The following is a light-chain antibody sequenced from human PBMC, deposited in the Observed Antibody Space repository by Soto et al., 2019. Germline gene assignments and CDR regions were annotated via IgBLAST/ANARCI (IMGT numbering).Light chain of an antibody. CDR1: QSVSSN. J-gene: IGKJ1*01. Sequence: EIVMMQSPATLSVSPGERATLSCRASQSVSSNLAWYQQKPGQAPRLLIYGASTRATDIPARFSGSGSGTEFTLTISSLQSGDFAVYYCQQYNNWPRTFGQGTKV. CDR3: QQYNNWPRT. V-gene: IGKV3-15*01. CDR2: GAS.